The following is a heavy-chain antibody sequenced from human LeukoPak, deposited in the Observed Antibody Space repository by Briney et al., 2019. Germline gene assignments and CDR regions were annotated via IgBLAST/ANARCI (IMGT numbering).Heavy chain of an antibody. CDR3: ARDGQAFNSNWDYFEY. CDR1: GFTFDTFA. J-gene: IGHJ4*02. V-gene: IGHV3-23*01. CDR2: IGNTET. D-gene: IGHD7-27*01. Sequence: GESLRLSCVASGFTFDTFAMSWVRQAPGKGLEWVSGIGNTETYYSDSVKGRFTISRDNSKSTIYLHMSNLRAEDTALYYCARDGQAFNSNWDYFEYSGQGTPVTVSS.